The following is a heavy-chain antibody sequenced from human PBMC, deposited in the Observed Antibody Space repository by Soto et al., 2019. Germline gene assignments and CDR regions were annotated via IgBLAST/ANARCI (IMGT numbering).Heavy chain of an antibody. CDR2: INPNSGGT. CDR1: GYTFTGYY. V-gene: IGHV1-2*02. Sequence: QVQLVQSGAEVKKPGASVKVSCEASGYTFTGYYMHWVRQAPGQGLEWMGWINPNSGGTNYAQKLRGGGTMTRDTSISTAYMELSRLRSDDTAVYYCASSDPIAAHTPCGMDVWGQGTTVTVSS. J-gene: IGHJ6*02. D-gene: IGHD6-6*01. CDR3: ASSDPIAAHTPCGMDV.